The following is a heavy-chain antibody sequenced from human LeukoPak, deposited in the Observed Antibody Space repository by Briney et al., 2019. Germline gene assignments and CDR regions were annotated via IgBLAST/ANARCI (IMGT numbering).Heavy chain of an antibody. J-gene: IGHJ4*02. CDR2: ISYDGSNK. Sequence: GGSLRLSCAASGFTFSSYGMHWVRQAPGKGLGWVAVISYDGSNKYYADSVKGRFTISRDDSKNTLYLQMNSLRAEDTAVYYCAKELRPPTIVFLDCSGGSCYPGLDYWGQGTLVTVSS. CDR1: GFTFSSYG. V-gene: IGHV3-30*18. CDR3: AKELRPPTIVFLDCSGGSCYPGLDY. D-gene: IGHD2-15*01.